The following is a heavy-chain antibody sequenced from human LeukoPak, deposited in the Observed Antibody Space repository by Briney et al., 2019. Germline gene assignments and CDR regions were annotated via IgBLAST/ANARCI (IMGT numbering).Heavy chain of an antibody. D-gene: IGHD3-3*01. CDR2: IIPIFGTA. J-gene: IGHJ4*02. Sequence: ASVKVSCKASGGTFSSYAISWVRQAPGQGLEWRGGIIPIFGTANYAQKFQGRVTITTDESTSTAYMELSSLRSEDTAVYYCARESSSWYGFWDYWGQGTLVTVSS. V-gene: IGHV1-69*05. CDR1: GGTFSSYA. CDR3: ARESSSWYGFWDY.